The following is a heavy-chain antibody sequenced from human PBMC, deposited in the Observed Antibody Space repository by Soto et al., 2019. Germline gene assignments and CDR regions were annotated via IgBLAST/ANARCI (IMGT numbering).Heavy chain of an antibody. V-gene: IGHV3-33*01. D-gene: IGHD4-17*01. Sequence: QVQLVESGGGVVQPGTSLRLSCAASGFSLSIYGMHWVRQAPGEGLEWVAGTWYDGSNKYYADSGKGRFSISRDNLHNTRFLQMNVLKAEGTAVYYCAGGDKDEYGADRGGFGCGGQGTLVTVSS. J-gene: IGHJ4*02. CDR2: TWYDGSNK. CDR3: AGGDKDEYGADRGGFGC. CDR1: GFSLSIYG.